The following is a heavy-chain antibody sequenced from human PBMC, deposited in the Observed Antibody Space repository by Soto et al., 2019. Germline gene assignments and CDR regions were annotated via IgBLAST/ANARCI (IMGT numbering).Heavy chain of an antibody. J-gene: IGHJ5*02. D-gene: IGHD6-6*01. CDR3: AREKGYSSSSRVYNWFDP. V-gene: IGHV4-30-4*01. CDR1: GGSISSGDYY. Sequence: SETRSRTWTVSGGSISSGDYYWIWIRQPPGKVLEWIGYIYYSGSTYYNPSLKSRVTISVDTSKNQFSLKLSSVTAADTAVYYCAREKGYSSSSRVYNWFDPWGQGTLVTVSS. CDR2: IYYSGST.